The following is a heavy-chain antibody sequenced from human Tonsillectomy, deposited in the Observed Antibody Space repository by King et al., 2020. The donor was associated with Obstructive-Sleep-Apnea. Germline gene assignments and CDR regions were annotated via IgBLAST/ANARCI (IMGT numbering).Heavy chain of an antibody. Sequence: VQLQESGPGLGKPSETLSLTCSVFGNTISGGYYWGWIRQPPGKGLEWIGSIHHSGSTYYNPSLKSRVTISVVTSKDQFSLRLNSVTAADTAVYYCARGRSGWSEYFQHWGQGTLVTVSS. D-gene: IGHD6-19*01. CDR2: IHHSGST. J-gene: IGHJ1*01. V-gene: IGHV4-38-2*01. CDR1: GNTISGGYY. CDR3: ARGRSGWSEYFQH.